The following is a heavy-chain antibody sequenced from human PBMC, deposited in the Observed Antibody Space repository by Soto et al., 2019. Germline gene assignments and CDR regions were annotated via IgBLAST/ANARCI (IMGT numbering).Heavy chain of an antibody. CDR3: ARDHGYSSTFDY. J-gene: IGHJ4*02. V-gene: IGHV3-48*03. D-gene: IGHD4-4*01. CDR2: ISSSGSAI. Sequence: PGGSLRLSCAASGFTFSSYEMNWVRQAPGKGLEWVSYISSSGSAIYYADSVKGRFTISRDNAKNSLYLQMNSLRAEDTAVYYCARDHGYSSTFDYRGQGTLVTVSS. CDR1: GFTFSSYE.